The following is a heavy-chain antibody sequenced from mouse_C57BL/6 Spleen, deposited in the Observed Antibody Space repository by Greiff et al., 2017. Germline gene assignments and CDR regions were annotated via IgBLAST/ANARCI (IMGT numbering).Heavy chain of an antibody. CDR1: GYTFTSYW. D-gene: IGHD1-1*02. V-gene: IGHV1-55*01. Sequence: QVQLQQPGAELVKPGASVKMSCKASGYTFTSYWITWVKQRPGQGLEWIGDIYPGSGSTNYNEKFKSKATLTVDTSSSTSYMQLSSLTSEDSAVYYCARWYDQAWCAYWGQGTLVTVSA. CDR2: IYPGSGST. CDR3: ARWYDQAWCAY. J-gene: IGHJ3*01.